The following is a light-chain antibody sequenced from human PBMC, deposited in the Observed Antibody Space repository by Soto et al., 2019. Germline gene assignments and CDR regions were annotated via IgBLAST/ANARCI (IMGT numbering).Light chain of an antibody. CDR1: QTVRNNY. Sequence: EFVLTQSPGTLSLSPGERATLSCRASQTVRNNYLAWYQQKPGQAPRLLIYDAYSRATGIQDRFSGGGSGTDFTLTIRRLEPEDFAVYYCKQFSSYPLTVGGGTKVDI. J-gene: IGKJ4*01. V-gene: IGKV3-20*01. CDR3: KQFSSYPLT. CDR2: DAY.